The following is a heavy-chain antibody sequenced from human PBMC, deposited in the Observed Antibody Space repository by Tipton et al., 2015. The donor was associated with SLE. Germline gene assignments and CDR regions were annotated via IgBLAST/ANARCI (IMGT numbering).Heavy chain of an antibody. CDR3: ARHIVVVPEAFDI. Sequence: CTVSGGSISSYYWSWIRQPPGKGLEWIGSRHHSGSSNYNAALKSRVTISVDTSKNQFSLKLSSVTAADTAVYYCARHIVVVPEAFDIWGQGTMVTVSS. CDR2: RHHSGSS. CDR1: GGSISSYY. V-gene: IGHV4-59*08. D-gene: IGHD2-21*01. J-gene: IGHJ3*02.